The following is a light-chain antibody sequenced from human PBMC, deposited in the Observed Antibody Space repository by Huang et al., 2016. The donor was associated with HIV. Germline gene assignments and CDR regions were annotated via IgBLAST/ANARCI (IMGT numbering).Light chain of an antibody. CDR1: QTLVHTDGNTY. Sequence: DVIMTQSPLLLPVTLGQPAAISCRASQTLVHTDGNTYVNWFLQRPGQSPRRLMYNVSKRDSGVPDRFTGSGSGIEFTLTISRVEAEDVGSYYCMQGTHWPPGTFGQGTNMEIK. CDR2: NVS. J-gene: IGKJ1*01. CDR3: MQGTHWPPGT. V-gene: IGKV2-30*02.